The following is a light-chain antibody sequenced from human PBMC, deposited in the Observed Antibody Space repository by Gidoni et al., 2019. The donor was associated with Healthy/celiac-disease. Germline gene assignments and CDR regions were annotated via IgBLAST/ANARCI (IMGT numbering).Light chain of an antibody. CDR2: VAS. V-gene: IGKV3-20*01. CDR1: QSVSSTY. J-gene: IGKJ1*01. CDR3: QQYGSSPRT. Sequence: IVLTQSPGTLSLSPGERATLSCRASQSVSSTYLAWYQQKPGQAPRLLSYVASSRATGIPDRFSGSGSGTDFTLTISRLEPEDFAVYYCQQYGSSPRTFXQXTKVEIQ.